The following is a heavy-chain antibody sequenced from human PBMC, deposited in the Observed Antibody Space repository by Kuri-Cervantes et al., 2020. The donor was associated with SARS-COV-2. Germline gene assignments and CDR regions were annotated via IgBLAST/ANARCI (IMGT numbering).Heavy chain of an antibody. Sequence: GASLKISCAASGFTFSSYGMHWVRQAPGKGLEWVAFIRYDGSNKYYADSVKGRFTISRDNSKDTLYLQMNSLRAEDTAVYYCAKASSGQVFTGWFDPWGQGTLVTVSS. CDR1: GFTFSSYG. D-gene: IGHD2-15*01. CDR2: IRYDGSNK. J-gene: IGHJ5*02. V-gene: IGHV3-30*02. CDR3: AKASSGQVFTGWFDP.